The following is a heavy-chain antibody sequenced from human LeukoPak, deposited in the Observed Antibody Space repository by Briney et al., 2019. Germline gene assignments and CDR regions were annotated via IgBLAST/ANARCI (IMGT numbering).Heavy chain of an antibody. V-gene: IGHV3-43*01. D-gene: IGHD5-18*01. J-gene: IGHJ6*04. Sequence: PGGSLRLSCAASGFTFDDYTMHWVRQAPGKGLEWVSLISWDGGSTYYADSVKGRFTISRDNSKNSLYLQMNSLRTEDTALYYCAKDILHSGYSYAMDVWGKGTTVTVSS. CDR3: AKDILHSGYSYAMDV. CDR1: GFTFDDYT. CDR2: ISWDGGST.